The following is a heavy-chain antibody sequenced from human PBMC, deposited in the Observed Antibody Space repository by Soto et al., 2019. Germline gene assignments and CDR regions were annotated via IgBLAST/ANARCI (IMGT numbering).Heavy chain of an antibody. CDR1: GFTFSSFG. J-gene: IGHJ5*02. V-gene: IGHV3-30*18. CDR3: AKDGRIAVAATGWLDP. D-gene: IGHD6-19*01. CDR2: ISYDGNKI. Sequence: QERLVESGGGVGQPGRSLRLSCATSGFTFSSFGMHWVRQAPGKGLEWVAVISYDGNKIFYAGSVKGRFNISRDDSKHTVYLEMSNLRPEDTAVYYCAKDGRIAVAATGWLDPWGQGTLVTVSS.